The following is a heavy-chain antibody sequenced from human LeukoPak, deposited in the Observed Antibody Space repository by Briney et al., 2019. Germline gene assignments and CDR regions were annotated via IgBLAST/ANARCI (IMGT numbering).Heavy chain of an antibody. CDR3: ARLDYYVSGSSPDY. CDR2: THPGDSDT. J-gene: IGHJ4*02. Sequence: PGGSLRLSCAASGYSFTTYWIGWVRQMPGKGLEWMGITHPGDSDTRYSPSFEGQVTISADKSSSTAYLQWSSLKASDTAMYYCARLDYYVSGSSPDYWGQGTLVTVSS. V-gene: IGHV5-51*01. D-gene: IGHD3-10*01. CDR1: GYSFTTYW.